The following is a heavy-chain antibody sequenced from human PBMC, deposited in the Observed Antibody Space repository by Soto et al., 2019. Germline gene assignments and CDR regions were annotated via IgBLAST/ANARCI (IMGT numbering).Heavy chain of an antibody. CDR2: IYPGDSDT. CDR3: AGPDYYDSSGYYSVSGDAFDI. J-gene: IGHJ3*02. Sequence: PGESLKISCKGSGYSFTSYWIGWVRQMPGKGLEWMGIIYPGDSDTRYSPSFQGQVTISADKSISTAYLQWSSLKASDTAMYYCAGPDYYDSSGYYSVSGDAFDIWGQGTMVTVSS. D-gene: IGHD3-22*01. V-gene: IGHV5-51*01. CDR1: GYSFTSYW.